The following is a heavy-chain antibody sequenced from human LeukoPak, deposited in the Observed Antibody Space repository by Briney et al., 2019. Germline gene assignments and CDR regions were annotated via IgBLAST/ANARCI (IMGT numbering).Heavy chain of an antibody. CDR2: AYYRAKWRS. CDR3: ASDLSGNRGGTDGFDI. Sequence: SQTLSLSCAISGDTVSRNRAAWSWVRQSPPGGLEWGGRAYYRAKWRSDSSPFLKGRIGNNPDTTMSPVSRNLYSAPPADTAIYYGASDLSGNRGGTDGFDIWGEGRLLTVS. CDR1: GDTVSRNRAA. D-gene: IGHD3-10*01. J-gene: IGHJ3*02. V-gene: IGHV6-1*01.